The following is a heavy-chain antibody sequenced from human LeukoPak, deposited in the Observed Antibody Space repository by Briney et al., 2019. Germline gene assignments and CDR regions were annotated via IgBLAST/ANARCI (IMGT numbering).Heavy chain of an antibody. CDR1: GYSFTDYY. D-gene: IGHD3-9*01. CDR2: INPNSGGT. CDR3: ARDTRYSQYYYYGMDV. V-gene: IGHV1-2*02. Sequence: ASVKVSCRASGYSFTDYYMHWARQAPGQGLEWMGWINPNSGGTNYAQNFQGRVAMTRDTSITTAYMELSRLKSDDTAVYYCARDTRYSQYYYYGMDVWGQGTTATVSS. J-gene: IGHJ6*02.